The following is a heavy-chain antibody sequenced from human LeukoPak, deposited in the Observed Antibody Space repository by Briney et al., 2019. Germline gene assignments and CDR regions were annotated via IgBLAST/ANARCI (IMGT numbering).Heavy chain of an antibody. D-gene: IGHD3-10*01. CDR3: ARGSSLDTTYYYGSGSSHGMDV. CDR1: GFTFSSYA. Sequence: PGGSLRLSCAASGFTFSSYAMSWVRQAPGKGLEWVSAISGSGGSTYYADSVKGRFTISRDNSKNTLYLQMNSLRAEDTAVYYCARGSSLDTTYYYGSGSSHGMDVWGQGTTVTVSS. CDR2: ISGSGGST. J-gene: IGHJ6*02. V-gene: IGHV3-23*01.